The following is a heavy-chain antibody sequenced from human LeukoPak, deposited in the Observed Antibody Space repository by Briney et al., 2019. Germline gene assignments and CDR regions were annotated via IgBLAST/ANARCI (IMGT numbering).Heavy chain of an antibody. CDR1: GGTFNSYA. J-gene: IGHJ3*02. Sequence: ASVKVSCKASGGTFNSYAISWVRQAPGQGLEWMGWISAYNGNTNYAQKLQGRVTMTTDTSTSTAYMELRSLRSDDTAVYYCARCCSSTPPGEAFDIWGQGTMVTVSS. V-gene: IGHV1-18*01. D-gene: IGHD2-2*01. CDR2: ISAYNGNT. CDR3: ARCCSSTPPGEAFDI.